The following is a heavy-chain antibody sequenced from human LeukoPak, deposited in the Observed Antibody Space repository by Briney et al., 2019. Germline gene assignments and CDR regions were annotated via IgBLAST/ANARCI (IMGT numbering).Heavy chain of an antibody. V-gene: IGHV6-1*01. CDR1: GDSVSSNSAA. Sequence: SQTLSLTCAISGDSVSSNSAAWNCVRPSPSRGLEWLGRTYYRSKWYSDYALSVRSRITINPDTSKNQFSLQLNSVTPEDTAVYCCARHLSGVVGATRALFDPWGQGTLVTVSS. D-gene: IGHD1-26*01. CDR3: ARHLSGVVGATRALFDP. J-gene: IGHJ5*02. CDR2: TYYRSKWYS.